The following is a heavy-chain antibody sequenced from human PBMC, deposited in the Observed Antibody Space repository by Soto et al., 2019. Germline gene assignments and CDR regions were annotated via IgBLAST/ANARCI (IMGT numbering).Heavy chain of an antibody. CDR2: IYYSGST. CDR3: AGYNYDILTGYPKSTFNYYYYMDV. J-gene: IGHJ6*03. D-gene: IGHD3-9*01. V-gene: IGHV4-59*01. CDR1: GGSISSYY. Sequence: SETLSLTCTVSGGSISSYYWSWIRQPPGKGLEWIGFIYYSGSTNYNPSLKSRVTISVDTSKNQFSLKLGSVTAADTAVYYCAGYNYDILTGYPKSTFNYYYYMDVWGKGTTVTVSS.